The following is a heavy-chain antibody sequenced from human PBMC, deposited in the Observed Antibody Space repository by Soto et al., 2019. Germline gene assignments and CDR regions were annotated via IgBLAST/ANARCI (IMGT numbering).Heavy chain of an antibody. Sequence: QVQLVQSGAEMKEPGSSVKVSCKTSGGTFSSSAISWLRQAPGQGLEWMGGIIPLFRTPDYAQKVQGRATIAADESTSSAYMELSSLRSEDTAVYYCARDNDRRQLGGHYNYVRPVWGQGATISSSS. CDR2: IIPLFRTP. J-gene: IGHJ6*02. CDR1: GGTFSSSA. CDR3: ARDNDRRQLGGHYNYVRPV. D-gene: IGHD3-10*02. V-gene: IGHV1-69*12.